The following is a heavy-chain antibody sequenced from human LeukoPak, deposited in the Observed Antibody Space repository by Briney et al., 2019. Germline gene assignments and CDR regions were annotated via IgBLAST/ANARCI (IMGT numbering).Heavy chain of an antibody. Sequence: ASVKVSCKASGGTFSSHAISWVRQAPGQGAEWMGGIIPIIGTANYAQKFQGRVTIIADKSTSTAYMELSSLRSEDTAVYYCARDYLEYGDYGHGTWGQGTLVTVSS. V-gene: IGHV1-69*06. J-gene: IGHJ5*02. CDR3: ARDYLEYGDYGHGT. CDR1: GGTFSSHA. CDR2: IIPIIGTA. D-gene: IGHD4-17*01.